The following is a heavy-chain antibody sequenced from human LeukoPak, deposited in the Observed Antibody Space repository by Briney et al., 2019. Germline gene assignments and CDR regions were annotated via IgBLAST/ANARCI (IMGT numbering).Heavy chain of an antibody. Sequence: MPSETLSLTCTVSCGFIVSNNSYWGWIRQPPGKGLEWIGSIYYTGSTFYNPSLKSRVTMSLDALKNQFTLKVTSVTATDTAVSNRARFVSYDVLTENFYKYYMDVWGKGTTVTVSS. J-gene: IGHJ6*03. CDR1: CGFIVSNNSY. V-gene: IGHV4-39*01. CDR3: ARFVSYDVLTENFYKYYMDV. CDR2: IYYTGST. D-gene: IGHD3-9*01.